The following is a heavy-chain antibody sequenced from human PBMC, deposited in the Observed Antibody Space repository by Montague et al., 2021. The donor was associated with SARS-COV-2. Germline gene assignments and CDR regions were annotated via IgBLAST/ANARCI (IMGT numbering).Heavy chain of an antibody. CDR1: GGSFSGYY. V-gene: IGHV4-34*01. D-gene: IGHD2-2*01. CDR3: ARLAYRLLFIASYYGVDV. CDR2: ISHSGST. Sequence: SETLSLTCAVYGGSFSGYYWSWIRQPPGTGLEWIGEISHSGSTNYNPSLKSRLTISIDTSTNQFSLKLNSVTAADTAVYYCARLAYRLLFIASYYGVDVWGQGTTVTVSS. J-gene: IGHJ6*02.